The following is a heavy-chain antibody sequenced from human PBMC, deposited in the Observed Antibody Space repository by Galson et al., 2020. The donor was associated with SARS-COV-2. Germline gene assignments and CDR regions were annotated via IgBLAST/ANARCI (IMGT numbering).Heavy chain of an antibody. D-gene: IGHD1-20*01. Sequence: ASVKVSCKASGYTFISYPIHWVRQAPGQRLEWMGWINTDNGSTECSQNFQDRVTLTRDTSASTAYLEVNSLRSEDTAVYYCARFHLGRASPTSDNVLYNWLDPWGQGTLVTVSS. V-gene: IGHV1-3*04. CDR3: ARFHLGRASPTSDNVLYNWLDP. CDR2: INTDNGST. J-gene: IGHJ5*02. CDR1: GYTFISYP.